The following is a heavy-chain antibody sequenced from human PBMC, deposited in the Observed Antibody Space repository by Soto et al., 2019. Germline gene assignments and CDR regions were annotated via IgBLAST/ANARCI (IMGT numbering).Heavy chain of an antibody. J-gene: IGHJ4*02. Sequence: DVQLVETGGGLIQPGGSLRLSCAASGFIVSSSYMSWVRQAPGKGLEWVLVLYSDGRTYYADSVKGRFTISRDNSKNTLYLQMNSLSAEDTAVYYCARCSGWYGQCYFDCWGQGTLVTVSS. CDR2: LYSDGRT. V-gene: IGHV3-53*02. CDR3: ARCSGWYGQCYFDC. CDR1: GFIVSSSY. D-gene: IGHD6-13*01.